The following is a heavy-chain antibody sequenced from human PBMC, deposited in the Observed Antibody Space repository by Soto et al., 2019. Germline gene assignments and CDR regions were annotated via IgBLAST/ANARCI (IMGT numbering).Heavy chain of an antibody. CDR1: DGSLSSYY. V-gene: IGHV4-59*01. CDR3: ARHGGSSGWYPSDAFDI. J-gene: IGHJ3*02. Sequence: PSETLSLTCTVSDGSLSSYYWSWIRQAPGKGLEWIGYIYYSGSTNYNPSLKRRVTISVDTSKNQFSLKLSSVTAAETAVYYCARHGGSSGWYPSDAFDIWGQGTMVTVSS. D-gene: IGHD6-19*01. CDR2: IYYSGST.